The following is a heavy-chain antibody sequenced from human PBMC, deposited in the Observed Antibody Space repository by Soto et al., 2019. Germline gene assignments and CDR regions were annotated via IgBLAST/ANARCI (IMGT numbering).Heavy chain of an antibody. CDR2: IYYSGNT. CDR3: ARDSPYYYDSSGFMYYFDY. Sequence: PSETLSLTCIVSGGSISRGGYYWSWIRQHPGRGLEWIGYIYYSGNTYYNPSLKSRVTISVDTSKNQFSLELSSLRSEDTAVYYCARDSPYYYDSSGFMYYFDYWGQGTLVTVSS. D-gene: IGHD3-22*01. CDR1: GGSISRGGYY. V-gene: IGHV4-31*03. J-gene: IGHJ4*02.